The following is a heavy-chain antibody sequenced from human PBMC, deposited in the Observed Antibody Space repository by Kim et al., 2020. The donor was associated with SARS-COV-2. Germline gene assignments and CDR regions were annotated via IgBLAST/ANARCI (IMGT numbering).Heavy chain of an antibody. D-gene: IGHD3-22*01. J-gene: IGHJ4*02. V-gene: IGHV1-46*01. Sequence: KFQGRVPMTRDTSTSTVYMELSSLRSEDTAVYYCARGLGDSSGYYYLVDYWGQGTLVTVSS. CDR3: ARGLGDSSGYYYLVDY.